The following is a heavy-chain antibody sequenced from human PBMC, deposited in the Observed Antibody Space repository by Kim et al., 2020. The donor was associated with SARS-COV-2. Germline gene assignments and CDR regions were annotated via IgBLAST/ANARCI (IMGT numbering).Heavy chain of an antibody. Sequence: ASVKVSCKASGYTFTSYYMHWVRQAPGQGLEWMGIINPSGGSTSYAQKFQGRVTMTRDTSTSTVYMELSSLRSEDTAVYYLARDFLCSSWYRTNNADYGMDVWGQGTTVTVSS. CDR3: ARDFLCSSWYRTNNADYGMDV. D-gene: IGHD6-13*01. V-gene: IGHV1-46*01. CDR2: INPSGGST. J-gene: IGHJ6*02. CDR1: GYTFTSYY.